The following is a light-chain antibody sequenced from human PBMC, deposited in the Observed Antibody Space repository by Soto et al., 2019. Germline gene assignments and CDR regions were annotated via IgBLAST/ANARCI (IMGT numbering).Light chain of an antibody. CDR3: TSYAGNNIWV. Sequence: QSVLTQPPSASGSPGQSVTISCTGTSSDVGAYNYVSWYQQHPGKAPKLMIYEVSKRPSGVPDRFSGSKSGKTASLTVSGLQPEDEADYYCTSYAGNNIWVFGGGTKLTVL. V-gene: IGLV2-8*01. CDR2: EVS. CDR1: SSDVGAYNY. J-gene: IGLJ3*02.